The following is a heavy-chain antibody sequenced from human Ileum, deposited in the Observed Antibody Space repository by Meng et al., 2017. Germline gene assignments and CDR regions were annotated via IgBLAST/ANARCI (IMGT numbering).Heavy chain of an antibody. D-gene: IGHD2-21*01. V-gene: IGHV4-4*02. CDR2: ISQESGRT. CDR3: VRNEGYSLGD. J-gene: IGHJ4*02. CDR1: GDSISSRDW. Sequence: GHVQESGPGLGKPSGALSLTCAVSGDSISSRDWWSWVRQPPGKGLEWIGEISQESGRTNYNPSLKSRVTISLDKSKNQFSLNLNSVTAADTAVYYCVRNEGYSLGDWGQGTLVTVSS.